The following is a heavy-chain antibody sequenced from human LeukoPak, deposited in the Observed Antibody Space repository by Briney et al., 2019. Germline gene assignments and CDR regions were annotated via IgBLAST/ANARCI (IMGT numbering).Heavy chain of an antibody. J-gene: IGHJ4*02. D-gene: IGHD6-13*01. CDR2: IYHSGST. CDR3: ARALPTDDSSRRGGDY. V-gene: IGHV4-39*07. Sequence: PSETLSLTCTVSGGSISSSSYYWGWIRQPPGKGLEWIGSIYHSGSTYYNPSLKSRVTISVDTSKNQFSLKLSSVTAADTAVYYCARALPTDDSSRRGGDYWGQGTLVTVSS. CDR1: GGSISSSSYY.